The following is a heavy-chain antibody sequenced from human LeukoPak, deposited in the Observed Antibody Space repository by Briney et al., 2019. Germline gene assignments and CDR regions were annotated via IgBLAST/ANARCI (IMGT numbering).Heavy chain of an antibody. D-gene: IGHD1-26*01. CDR2: IIPIFGTA. V-gene: IGHV1-69*06. J-gene: IGHJ4*02. CDR3: ARDVPPIVGATRPFDY. Sequence: SVQVSCKASGGTFSSYAISWVRQAPGQGLEWMGRIIPIFGTANYAQKFQGRVTITADKSTSTAYMELSSLRSEDTAVYYCARDVPPIVGATRPFDYWGQGTLVTVSS. CDR1: GGTFSSYA.